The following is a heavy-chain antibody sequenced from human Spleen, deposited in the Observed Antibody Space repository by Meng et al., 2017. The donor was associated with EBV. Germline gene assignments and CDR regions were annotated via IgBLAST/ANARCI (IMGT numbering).Heavy chain of an antibody. CDR3: TYIVQVWLTD. CDR1: GFSLTTEGVG. D-gene: IGHD6-19*01. J-gene: IGHJ4*02. V-gene: IGHV2-5*02. CDR2: IYWDDDK. Sequence: QITLKESGPTLVKPTQTLTLTCTFSGFSLTTEGVGVGWIRQPPGKALEWLAVIYWDDDKRYSPSLERRLTITKDTSKNQVVLTMTDMDPVDTATYYCTYIVQVWLTDWGRGSLGTVAS.